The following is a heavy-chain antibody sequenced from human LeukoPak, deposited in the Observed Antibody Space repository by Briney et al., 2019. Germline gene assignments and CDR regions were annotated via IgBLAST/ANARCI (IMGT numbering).Heavy chain of an antibody. V-gene: IGHV3-48*04. Sequence: GGSLRLPSAASGFTFSSHSMNWFRQARGKGLEWVEYISRSSKTIYYAVSVKGGFTISRDNAKNSLYLQMNSLRAEDTAVYYCAKGKDSVAGATNDYWGQGTLVTVSS. CDR3: AKGKDSVAGATNDY. CDR1: GFTFSSHS. CDR2: ISRSSKTI. D-gene: IGHD6-19*01. J-gene: IGHJ4*02.